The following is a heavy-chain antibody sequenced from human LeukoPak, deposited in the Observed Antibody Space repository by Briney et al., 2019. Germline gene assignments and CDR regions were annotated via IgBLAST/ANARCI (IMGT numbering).Heavy chain of an antibody. Sequence: GRSLRLSCAASGFTFSSYGMHWVRQAPGKGLEWVAAISYDGSSKYYADSVKGRFTISRDNSKNTPYLQMNSLRAEDTAVYYCAKGEVYYDSSGYPEYWGQGTLVTVSS. CDR3: AKGEVYYDSSGYPEY. D-gene: IGHD3-22*01. CDR1: GFTFSSYG. J-gene: IGHJ4*02. V-gene: IGHV3-30*18. CDR2: ISYDGSSK.